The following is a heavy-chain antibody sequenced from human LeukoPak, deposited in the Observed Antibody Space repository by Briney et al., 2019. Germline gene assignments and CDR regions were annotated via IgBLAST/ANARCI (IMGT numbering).Heavy chain of an antibody. D-gene: IGHD1-26*01. CDR2: MNPNSGNT. Sequence: ASVKVSCKASGYTFTSYDINWVRQATGQGLEWMGWMNPNSGNTGYAQKFQGRVTMTRNTSISTAYMELSSLRSDDTAVYYCARDLGNYFWIDYWGQGTLVTVSS. CDR1: GYTFTSYD. V-gene: IGHV1-8*01. J-gene: IGHJ4*02. CDR3: ARDLGNYFWIDY.